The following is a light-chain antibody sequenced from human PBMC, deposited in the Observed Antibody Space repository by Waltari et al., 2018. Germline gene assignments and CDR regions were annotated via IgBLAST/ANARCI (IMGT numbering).Light chain of an antibody. V-gene: IGKV3-20*01. CDR1: QYISSNY. Sequence: EVVLTQSPGTPSLSPGETATLSCRASQYISSNYLAWYQQKPGQAPRLLIYDASNRATGIADRFSGSGSGTVFTLTISRLEPEDFALYYCQQYGSSPVTFGGGTKVEIK. J-gene: IGKJ4*01. CDR3: QQYGSSPVT. CDR2: DAS.